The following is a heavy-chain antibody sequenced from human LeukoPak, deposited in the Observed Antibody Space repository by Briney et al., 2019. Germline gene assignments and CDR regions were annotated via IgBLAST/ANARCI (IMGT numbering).Heavy chain of an antibody. D-gene: IGHD6-13*01. Sequence: ASVKVSCKASGGTFDSNTIRWVRQARGQGLEWMGGIIPIFGTSNYAQKFQGRVTITADESTSTAYMELSSLRSEDTAVHYCARAIAAAGPFDYWGQGTLVTVSS. CDR2: IIPIFGTS. CDR1: GGTFDSNT. J-gene: IGHJ4*02. V-gene: IGHV1-69*13. CDR3: ARAIAAAGPFDY.